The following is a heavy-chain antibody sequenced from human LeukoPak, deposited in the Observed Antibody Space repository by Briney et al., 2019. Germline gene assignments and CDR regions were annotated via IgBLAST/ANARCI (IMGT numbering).Heavy chain of an antibody. Sequence: SVKVSCKASRGTFSSYAISWVRQAPGQGLEWMGGIIPIFGTANYAQKFQGRVTITADESTSTAYMELSSLRSEDTAVYYCARDGYRFYYENSAYPDYLQQWGQGTLVTVSS. D-gene: IGHD3-22*01. J-gene: IGHJ1*01. CDR2: IIPIFGTA. CDR3: ARDGYRFYYENSAYPDYLQQ. CDR1: RGTFSSYA. V-gene: IGHV1-69*13.